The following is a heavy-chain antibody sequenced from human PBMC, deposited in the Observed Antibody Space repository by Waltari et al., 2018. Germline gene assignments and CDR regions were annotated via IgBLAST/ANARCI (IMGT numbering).Heavy chain of an antibody. Sequence: MQLVESGGGFVKPGGSLRLSCAASGFTFSHAWLTWVRQVPGKGLEWVGRMRSSADGTTADYAAPVKGRFTISRDDSKDTLYLEMNSLMSEDTAVYYCAAERGWGVVIVGWLDPWGQGTRVTVSS. V-gene: IGHV3-15*01. CDR3: AAERGWGVVIVGWLDP. J-gene: IGHJ5*02. CDR1: GFTFSHAW. D-gene: IGHD2-21*01. CDR2: MRSSADGTTA.